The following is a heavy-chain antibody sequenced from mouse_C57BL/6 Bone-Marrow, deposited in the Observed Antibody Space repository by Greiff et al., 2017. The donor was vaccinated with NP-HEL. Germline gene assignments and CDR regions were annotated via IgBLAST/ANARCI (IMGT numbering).Heavy chain of an antibody. CDR1: GYTFTSYW. V-gene: IGHV1-64*01. Sequence: QVQLQQPGAELVKPGASVKLSCKASGYTFTSYWMHWVKQRPGQGLEWIGMIHPNSGSTNYNEKFKRKATLTVDKSSSTAYMQLSSLTSEDSAVYYCAREGPITTVVAPYYFDYWGQGTTLTVSS. J-gene: IGHJ2*01. D-gene: IGHD1-1*01. CDR3: AREGPITTVVAPYYFDY. CDR2: IHPNSGST.